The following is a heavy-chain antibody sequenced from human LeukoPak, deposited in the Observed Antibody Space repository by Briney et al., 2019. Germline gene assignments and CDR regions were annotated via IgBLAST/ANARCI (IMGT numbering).Heavy chain of an antibody. J-gene: IGHJ3*02. Sequence: ASVKVSCKASGYTFTSYYMHWVRQAPGQGLEWMGIINPSGGSTSYAQKFQARVTMTRDTSTSTVYMELSSLRSEDTAVYYCARDPGGDLYHDAFDIWGQGTMVTVSS. CDR2: INPSGGST. D-gene: IGHD4-17*01. CDR3: ARDPGGDLYHDAFDI. V-gene: IGHV1-46*03. CDR1: GYTFTSYY.